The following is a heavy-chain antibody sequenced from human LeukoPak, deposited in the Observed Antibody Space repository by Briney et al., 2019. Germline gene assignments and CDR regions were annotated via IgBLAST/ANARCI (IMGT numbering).Heavy chain of an antibody. D-gene: IGHD4-17*01. CDR1: GGSIRSYY. CDR3: ASADYDDYYIDF. V-gene: IGHV4-59*01. J-gene: IGHJ4*02. Sequence: PSETLSLTCTVSGGSIRSYYWSWIRQPPGKGLDWIGYIYYSGMTNYNPSLKSRVTISLDTSKNQFSLKLSSVTAADTAVYYCASADYDDYYIDFWGQGTLVTVSS. CDR2: IYYSGMT.